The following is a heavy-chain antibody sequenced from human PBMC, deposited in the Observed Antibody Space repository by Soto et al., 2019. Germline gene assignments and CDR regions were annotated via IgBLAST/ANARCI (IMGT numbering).Heavy chain of an antibody. J-gene: IGHJ4*02. V-gene: IGHV3-23*01. CDR1: GFTFSSYA. CDR3: AKRGSLGYCSSASCFSLYYFDY. CDR2: ISTSATT. D-gene: IGHD2-2*01. Sequence: GGSLRLSCAASGFTFSSYALSWVRQAPGKGLEWVASISTSATTFYPDSVMGRLTVSRDNSKNPLYLQVNSLRAEDTAVYYCAKRGSLGYCSSASCFSLYYFDYWGQGTLVTVSS.